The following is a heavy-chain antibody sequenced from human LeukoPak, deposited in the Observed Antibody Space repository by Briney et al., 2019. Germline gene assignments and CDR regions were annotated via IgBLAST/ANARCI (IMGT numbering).Heavy chain of an antibody. CDR3: ASGSVGGYCSGGSCYYRAFDI. D-gene: IGHD2-15*01. Sequence: SETLSLTCTVSGGSISSSSYYWGWIRQPPGKGLEWIGSIYYSGSTYYNPSLKSRVTISVDTSKNQFPLKLSSVTAADTAVYYCASGSVGGYCSGGSCYYRAFDIWGQGTMVTVSS. CDR2: IYYSGST. CDR1: GGSISSSSYY. J-gene: IGHJ3*02. V-gene: IGHV4-39*01.